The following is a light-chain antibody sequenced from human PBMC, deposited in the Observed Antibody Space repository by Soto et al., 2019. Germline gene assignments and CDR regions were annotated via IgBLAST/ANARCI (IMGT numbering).Light chain of an antibody. Sequence: DIQMTQSPSTLSASVGGTVTLACRASQSVSGWLAWYQQKPGKAPKLLIYEASTLESGVPSRFSGSGSGTEFTLTISSLQPDDFGTYFCQHYFGYPYTFGQGTRLEIK. CDR2: EAS. V-gene: IGKV1-5*01. CDR1: QSVSGW. CDR3: QHYFGYPYT. J-gene: IGKJ5*01.